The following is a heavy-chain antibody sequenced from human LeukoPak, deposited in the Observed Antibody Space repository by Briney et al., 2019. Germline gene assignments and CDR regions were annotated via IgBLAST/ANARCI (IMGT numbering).Heavy chain of an antibody. CDR2: INAANGNT. D-gene: IGHD6-19*01. CDR3: ARGAPIRVAVAATFDP. CDR1: GFTFTPYT. Sequence: ASVTVSCTTSGFTFTPYTMHWVRQAPGQRLEWMGWINAANGNTQYSQKFQGRVTITRYASASTAYMELSSLRSEDTAVYYCARGAPIRVAVAATFDPWGQGTLVTVPS. V-gene: IGHV1-3*01. J-gene: IGHJ5*02.